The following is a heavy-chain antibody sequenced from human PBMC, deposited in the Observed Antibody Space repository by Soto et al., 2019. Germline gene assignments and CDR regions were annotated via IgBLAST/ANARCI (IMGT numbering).Heavy chain of an antibody. J-gene: IGHJ4*02. Sequence: QVQLVQSGAEVKKPGASVKVSCKASGYTFSSYFISWVRQAPGQGLEWMGWISAYNGNTNYAQNPQGRVTMTTDTSTSTVYMELRSLRSDDTAVYYCARDLPPVDYWGQGTLVTVSS. CDR1: GYTFSSYF. CDR2: ISAYNGNT. CDR3: ARDLPPVDY. V-gene: IGHV1-18*01.